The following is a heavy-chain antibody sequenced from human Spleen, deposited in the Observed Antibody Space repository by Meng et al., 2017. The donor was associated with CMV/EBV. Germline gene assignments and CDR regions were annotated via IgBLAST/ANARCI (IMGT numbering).Heavy chain of an antibody. V-gene: IGHV3-30*04. CDR1: GFIFSDST. D-gene: IGHD6-6*01. CDR2: ISYDGSDK. CDR3: ARGKRGEIATRPGF. J-gene: IGHJ4*02. Sequence: ASGFIFSDSTMHWVRHAPGKGLEWVAVISYDGSDKKYADSVKGRFNVSRDNSKNTLYVQMNSLRDDDTALYLCARGKRGEIATRPGFWGQGTLVTVSS.